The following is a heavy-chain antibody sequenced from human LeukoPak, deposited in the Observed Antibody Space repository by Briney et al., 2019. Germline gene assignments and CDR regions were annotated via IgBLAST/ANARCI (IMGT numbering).Heavy chain of an antibody. J-gene: IGHJ4*02. D-gene: IGHD1-14*01. V-gene: IGHV1-8*01. CDR1: GYTFTTRH. CDR2: MNPGSGNT. CDR3: VRGRPTNLHGIY. Sequence: ASVKVSCKASGYTFTTRHINWVRQATGQGFEWMGWMNPGSGNTEYAQKFQGRVTMTWDTSINTAYMELSSLRSEDTAVYYCVRGRPTNLHGIYWGQGTLVTVSS.